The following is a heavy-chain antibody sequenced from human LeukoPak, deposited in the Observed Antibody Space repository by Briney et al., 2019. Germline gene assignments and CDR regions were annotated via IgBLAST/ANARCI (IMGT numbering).Heavy chain of an antibody. Sequence: TPGGSLRLSSAASGFTFSDYYMSWIRQAPGKGLEWVSYISSSSSYTNYADSVKGRFTISRDNAKNSLYLQMNSLRAEDTAVYYCARGGDGSKYETMANWGPGTLVTVSS. V-gene: IGHV3-11*05. CDR2: ISSSSSYT. J-gene: IGHJ4*02. CDR3: ARGGDGSKYETMAN. CDR1: GFTFSDYY. D-gene: IGHD5-24*01.